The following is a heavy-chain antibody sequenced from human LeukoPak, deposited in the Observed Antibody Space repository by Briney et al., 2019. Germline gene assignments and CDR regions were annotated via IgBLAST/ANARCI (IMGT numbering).Heavy chain of an antibody. V-gene: IGHV4-31*03. D-gene: IGHD5-12*01. CDR3: ARDTIDRDGYNFFLDY. J-gene: IGHJ4*02. Sequence: KPSETLSLTCTVSGGSISSGGYYWSWIRQHPGKGLEWIGYIYYSGSTYYNPSLKSRVTISVDTSKNQFSLKLSSVTAADTAVYYCARDTIDRDGYNFFLDYWGQGTLVTVSS. CDR1: GGSISSGGYY. CDR2: IYYSGST.